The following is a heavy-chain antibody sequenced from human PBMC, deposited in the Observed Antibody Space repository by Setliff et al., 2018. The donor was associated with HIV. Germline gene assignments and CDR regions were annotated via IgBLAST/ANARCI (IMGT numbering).Heavy chain of an antibody. J-gene: IGHJ6*03. CDR2: MNPNSGNT. CDR3: ARVVGSSWSPGYYYYMDV. Sequence: GASVKVSCKASGYTFTSYDINWVRQATGQGLEWMGWMNPNSGNTGYAQKFQGGVTITRNTSISTAYMELSSLRSEDTAVYYCARVVGSSWSPGYYYYMDVWGKGTTVTVSS. V-gene: IGHV1-8*03. CDR1: GYTFTSYD. D-gene: IGHD6-13*01.